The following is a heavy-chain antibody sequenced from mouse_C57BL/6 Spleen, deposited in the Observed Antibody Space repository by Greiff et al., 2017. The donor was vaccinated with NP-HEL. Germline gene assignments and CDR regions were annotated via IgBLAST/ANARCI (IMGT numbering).Heavy chain of an antibody. CDR1: GYTFTSYG. J-gene: IGHJ4*01. D-gene: IGHD2-3*01. CDR3: ARLDGYYDYYAMDY. V-gene: IGHV1-81*01. Sequence: QVQLQQSGAELARPGASVKLSCKAPGYTFTSYGISWVKQRTGQGLEWIGEIYPRSGNTYYNEKFKGKATLTADKSSSTAYMELRSLTSEDSAVYFCARLDGYYDYYAMDYWGQGTSVTVSS. CDR2: IYPRSGNT.